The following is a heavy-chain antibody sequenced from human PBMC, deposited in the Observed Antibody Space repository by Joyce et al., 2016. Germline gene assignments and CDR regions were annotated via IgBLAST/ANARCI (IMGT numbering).Heavy chain of an antibody. Sequence: EVHLLESGGGLVQPGGSLRLSCAASGCTFSSYAMTWVRQAPGKGMEWVSGISGSGRTIYYADSVKGRFSISRDNSKNTLFLQMKSLRAEDTAVYYCAKDHKGDILRMVYGFDYWGQGTLVTVSS. CDR3: AKDHKGDILRMVYGFDY. V-gene: IGHV3-23*01. D-gene: IGHD2-8*01. CDR1: GCTFSSYA. J-gene: IGHJ4*02. CDR2: ISGSGRTI.